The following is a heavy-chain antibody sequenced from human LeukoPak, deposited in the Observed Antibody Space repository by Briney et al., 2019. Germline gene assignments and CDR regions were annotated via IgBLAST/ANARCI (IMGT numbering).Heavy chain of an antibody. CDR2: IYYSGST. J-gene: IGHJ4*02. V-gene: IGHV4-39*07. CDR1: GGSISSSSYY. D-gene: IGHD3-3*01. Sequence: SETLSLTCTVSGGSISSSSYYWGWIRQPPGKGLEWIGSIYYSGSTNYNPSLKSRVTISVDTSKNQFSLKLSSVTAADTAVYYCARARLPITIFGVGYSEWYFDYWGQGTLVTVSS. CDR3: ARARLPITIFGVGYSEWYFDY.